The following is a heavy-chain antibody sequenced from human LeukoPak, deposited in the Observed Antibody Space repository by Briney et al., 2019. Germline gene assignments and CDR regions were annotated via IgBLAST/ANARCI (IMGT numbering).Heavy chain of an antibody. J-gene: IGHJ4*02. Sequence: PGGSLRLSCTPPGFSFTRNWMTWVRQAPGKGLEWVANINPHGSERYYAGSVRGRFTFSRDNDKNSAYLQMDTLRVEDTAVYFCARGGGRRSMYWGDWGQGILVTVSS. V-gene: IGHV3-7*04. D-gene: IGHD2-8*02. CDR1: GFSFTRNW. CDR2: INPHGSER. CDR3: ARGGGRRSMYWGD.